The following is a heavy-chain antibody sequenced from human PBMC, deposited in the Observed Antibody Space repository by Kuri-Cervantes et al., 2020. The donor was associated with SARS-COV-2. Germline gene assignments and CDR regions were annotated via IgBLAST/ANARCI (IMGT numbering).Heavy chain of an antibody. V-gene: IGHV5-51*01. Sequence: KVSCKGSGYSFTSYWIGWVRQMPGRGLEWMGIIYPRDSETRYSPSFQGQVTISADKSTTTAYLQWSSLKASDTAMYYCARLLFWSGFVDSWGQGTLVTVSS. CDR2: IYPRDSET. CDR3: ARLLFWSGFVDS. D-gene: IGHD3-3*01. CDR1: GYSFTSYW. J-gene: IGHJ4*02.